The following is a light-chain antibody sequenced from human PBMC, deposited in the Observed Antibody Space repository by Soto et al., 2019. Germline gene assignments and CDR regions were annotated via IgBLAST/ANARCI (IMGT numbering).Light chain of an antibody. CDR3: SSYTSSSNSFV. Sequence: SVLTQPASVSGSPGQSITISCTGTSSDVGGYTYVSWYQQHPGKAPKLMIYDVSYRPSGVSNRFSGSKSGNTASLTISGLQAEDEADYYCSSYTSSSNSFVFGTGTKVTVL. J-gene: IGLJ1*01. CDR2: DVS. CDR1: SSDVGGYTY. V-gene: IGLV2-14*03.